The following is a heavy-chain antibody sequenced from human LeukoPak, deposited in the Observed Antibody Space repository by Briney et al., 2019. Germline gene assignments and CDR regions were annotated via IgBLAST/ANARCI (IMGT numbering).Heavy chain of an antibody. Sequence: GGSLRLSCTASGFTFSNFWMGWVRQAPGKGLEWVANIKQDETEKFYLGSVKGRFTISRDNSKNTLYLQMNSLRAEDTAVYYCARSGSYYYYGMDVWGQGTTVTVSS. CDR2: IKQDETEK. V-gene: IGHV3-7*01. D-gene: IGHD1-26*01. CDR1: GFTFSNFW. CDR3: ARSGSYYYYGMDV. J-gene: IGHJ6*02.